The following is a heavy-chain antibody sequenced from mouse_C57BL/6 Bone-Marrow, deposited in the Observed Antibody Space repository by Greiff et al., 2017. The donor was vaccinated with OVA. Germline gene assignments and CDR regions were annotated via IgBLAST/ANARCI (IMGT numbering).Heavy chain of an antibody. CDR2: IYPRSGNT. J-gene: IGHJ2*01. V-gene: IGHV1-81*01. CDR3: ARPITTVVEDDY. CDR1: GYTFTSYG. D-gene: IGHD1-1*01. Sequence: VKLVESGAELARPGASVKLSCKASGYTFTSYGISWVKQRTGQGLEWIGEIYPRSGNTYYNEKFKGKATLTADKSSSTAYMELRSLTSEDSAVYFCARPITTVVEDDYWGQGTTLTVSS.